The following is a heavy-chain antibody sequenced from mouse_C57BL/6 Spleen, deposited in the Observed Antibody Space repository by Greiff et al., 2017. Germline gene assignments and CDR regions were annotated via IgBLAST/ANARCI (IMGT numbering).Heavy chain of an antibody. V-gene: IGHV1-64*01. J-gene: IGHJ3*01. Sequence: VQLQQSGAELVKPGASVKLSCKASGYTFTSYWMHWVKQRPGQGLEWIGMIHPNSGSTNYNEKFKSKATLTVDKSSSTAYMQLSSLTSENSAVYYCARSGSKGRFAYWGQGTLVTVSA. D-gene: IGHD1-3*01. CDR2: IHPNSGST. CDR1: GYTFTSYW. CDR3: ARSGSKGRFAY.